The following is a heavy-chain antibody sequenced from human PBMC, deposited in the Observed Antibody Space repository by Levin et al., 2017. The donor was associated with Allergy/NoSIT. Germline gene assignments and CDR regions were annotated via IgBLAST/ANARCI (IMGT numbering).Heavy chain of an antibody. J-gene: IGHJ6*02. CDR3: ARARGYSSSWPYYYGMDG. CDR1: GGSISSYY. D-gene: IGHD6-13*01. V-gene: IGHV4-59*01. Sequence: SQTLSLTCTVSGGSISSYYWSWIRQPPGKGLEWIGYIYYSGSTNYNPSLKSRVTISVDTSKNQFSLKLSSVTAADTAVYYCARARGYSSSWPYYYGMDGWGQGTTVTVSS. CDR2: IYYSGST.